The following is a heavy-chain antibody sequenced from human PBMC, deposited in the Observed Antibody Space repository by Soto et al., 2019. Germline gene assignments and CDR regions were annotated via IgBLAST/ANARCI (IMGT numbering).Heavy chain of an antibody. Sequence: EVQLVESEGGLVQRGGSLRLSCAASGFTFKYYWVHWVRQAPGQGLVWVSHIHSDGSSTTYADSVKGRFTISRDNAKNTLYLQMNSLRAEDTAVYYCARGDKGGFDLWGQGTTVTVSS. CDR2: IHSDGSST. V-gene: IGHV3-74*01. J-gene: IGHJ3*01. CDR3: ARGDKGGFDL. D-gene: IGHD2-21*02. CDR1: GFTFKYYW.